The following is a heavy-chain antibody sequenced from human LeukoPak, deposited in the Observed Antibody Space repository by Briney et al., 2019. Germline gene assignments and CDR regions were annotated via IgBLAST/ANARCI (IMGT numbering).Heavy chain of an antibody. Sequence: GSSVKVSCKASGGTFSSYAISWVRQAPGQGLEWMGGIIPIFGTANYAQKFQGRVTMTRDTSISTAYMELSRLRSDDTAVYYCARRAVTRYVDYWGQGTLVTVSS. J-gene: IGHJ4*02. CDR2: IIPIFGTA. D-gene: IGHD4-17*01. CDR1: GGTFSSYA. V-gene: IGHV1-69*05. CDR3: ARRAVTRYVDY.